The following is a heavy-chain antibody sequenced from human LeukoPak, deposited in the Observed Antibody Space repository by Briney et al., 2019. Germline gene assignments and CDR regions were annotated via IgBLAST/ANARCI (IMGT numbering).Heavy chain of an antibody. J-gene: IGHJ6*03. V-gene: IGHV3-11*04. Sequence: PGGSLRLSCAASGFTFSDYYTSWIRQAPGKGLEWVSYISSSGSTIYYADSVKGRFTISRDNAKNSLYLQMNSLRAEGTAVYYCARDRGGPYYYYMDVWGKGTTVTVSS. D-gene: IGHD3-10*01. CDR2: ISSSGSTI. CDR3: ARDRGGPYYYYMDV. CDR1: GFTFSDYY.